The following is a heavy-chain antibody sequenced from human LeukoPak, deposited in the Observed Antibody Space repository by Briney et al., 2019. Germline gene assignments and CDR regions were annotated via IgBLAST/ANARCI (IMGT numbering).Heavy chain of an antibody. J-gene: IGHJ4*02. D-gene: IGHD2-2*01. CDR3: AKGPLRGTAAAIDY. V-gene: IGHV3-30*18. CDR2: ISYDGRNI. Sequence: GGSLRLSCAASGFTFNNYGMHWVRQAPGKGLEWVAVISYDGRNIHYPDSVEGRFTISRDISTDTLWLQMDSLRTEDTAVYYCAKGPLRGTAAAIDYWAREPWSPSPQ. CDR1: GFTFNNYG.